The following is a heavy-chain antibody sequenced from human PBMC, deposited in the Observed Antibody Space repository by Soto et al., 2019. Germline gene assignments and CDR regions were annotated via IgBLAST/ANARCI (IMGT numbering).Heavy chain of an antibody. V-gene: IGHV3-15*01. Sequence: EVQLVESGGGLVKPGGSLRLSCAASGFTFSNAWMSWVRQAPGKGLEWVGRIKSKTDGGTTEYAAPVKGRFTISRDDSKNTLYLQMNCLKTEDTAVYYCTTDTQRYGDYVWWGQGTLVTVSS. CDR1: GFTFSNAW. D-gene: IGHD4-17*01. CDR3: TTDTQRYGDYVW. J-gene: IGHJ4*02. CDR2: IKSKTDGGTT.